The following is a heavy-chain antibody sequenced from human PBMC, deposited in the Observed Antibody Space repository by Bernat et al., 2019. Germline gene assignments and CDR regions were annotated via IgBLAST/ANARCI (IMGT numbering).Heavy chain of an antibody. D-gene: IGHD3-9*01. CDR1: GGSISSGDYY. CDR3: ARGSYDILTGYS. Sequence: QVQLQESGPGLVKPSQTLSLTCTVSGGSISSGDYYWSWIRQPPGKGLEWIGYNYYSGRTYYNPSLKSRVTISVDTSKNQFSLKLSSVTAADAAVYYCARGSYDILTGYSWGQGTLVTVSS. CDR2: NYYSGRT. J-gene: IGHJ4*02. V-gene: IGHV4-30-4*01.